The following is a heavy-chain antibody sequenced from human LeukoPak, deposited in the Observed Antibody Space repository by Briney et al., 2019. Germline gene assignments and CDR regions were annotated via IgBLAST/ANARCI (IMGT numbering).Heavy chain of an antibody. CDR3: ARGASNWNYYYMDV. CDR1: GGTFSSYA. CDR2: IIPIFGTA. J-gene: IGHJ6*03. Sequence: ASVKVSCKASGGTFSSYAISWVRQAPGQGLEWMGGIIPIFGTANYAQKFQGRVTITTDESTSTAYMELSSLRSEDTAVYYCARGASNWNYYYMDVWGKGPRSPSP. D-gene: IGHD1-1*01. V-gene: IGHV1-69*05.